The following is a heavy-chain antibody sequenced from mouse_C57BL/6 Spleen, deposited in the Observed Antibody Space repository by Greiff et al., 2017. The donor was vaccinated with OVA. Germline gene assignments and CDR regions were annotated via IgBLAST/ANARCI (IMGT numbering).Heavy chain of an antibody. Sequence: DVHLVESGGGLVKPGGSLKLSCAASGFTFSSYAMSWVRQTPEKRLEWVATISDGGSYTYYPDNVKGRFTISRDNAKNNLYLQMSHLKSEDTAMYYCARDGANWDSYFDYWGQGTTLTVSS. J-gene: IGHJ2*01. D-gene: IGHD4-1*01. CDR3: ARDGANWDSYFDY. V-gene: IGHV5-4*01. CDR1: GFTFSSYA. CDR2: ISDGGSYT.